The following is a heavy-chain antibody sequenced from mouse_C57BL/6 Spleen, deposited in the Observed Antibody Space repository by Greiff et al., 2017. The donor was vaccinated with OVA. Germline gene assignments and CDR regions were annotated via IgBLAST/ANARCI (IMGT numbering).Heavy chain of an antibody. D-gene: IGHD1-1*01. CDR2: ISDGGSYT. CDR1: GFTFSSYA. Sequence: EVQRVESGGGLVKPGGSLKLSCAASGFTFSSYAMSWVRQTPEKRLEWVATISDGGSYTYYPDNVKGRFTISRDNAKNNLYLQMSHLKSEDTAMYDCAGDSPHDYGSSYGDYFDYWGQGTTLTVSS. CDR3: AGDSPHDYGSSYGDYFDY. J-gene: IGHJ2*01. V-gene: IGHV5-4*01.